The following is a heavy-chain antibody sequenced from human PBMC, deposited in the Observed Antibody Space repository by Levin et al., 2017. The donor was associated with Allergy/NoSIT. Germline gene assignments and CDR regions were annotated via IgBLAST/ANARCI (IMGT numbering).Heavy chain of an antibody. V-gene: IGHV3-21*01. CDR3: ARRKEVGATEIDF. CDR2: ITSSGSSK. J-gene: IGHJ4*02. CDR1: GFSFSTYG. Sequence: PGGSLRLTCAASGFSFSTYGMNWVRQGPGQGLEWVSAITSSGSSKYYAESVKGRFTISRDNAKDSLYLQMNSLRDEDTAVYFCARRKEVGATEIDFWGQGTLVTVSS. D-gene: IGHD1-26*01.